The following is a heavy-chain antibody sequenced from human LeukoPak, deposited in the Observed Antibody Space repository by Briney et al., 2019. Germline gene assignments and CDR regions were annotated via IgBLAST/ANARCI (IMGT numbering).Heavy chain of an antibody. CDR1: GGSISSYY. Sequence: SETLSLTSTVSGGSISSYYWSWIRQPPGKGLEWIGYIYYSGSTNYNPSLKSRVTTSVDTSKNQFSLKLSSVTAADTAVYYCAREAYCGGDCYSSHWGQGTLVTVSS. CDR3: AREAYCGGDCYSSH. D-gene: IGHD2-21*01. CDR2: IYYSGST. J-gene: IGHJ4*02. V-gene: IGHV4-59*01.